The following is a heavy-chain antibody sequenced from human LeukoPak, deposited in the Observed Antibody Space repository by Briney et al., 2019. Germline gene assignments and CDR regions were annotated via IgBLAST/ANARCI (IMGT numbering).Heavy chain of an antibody. CDR1: GESVSSNSAA. V-gene: IGHV6-1*01. Sequence: SQTLSLTCAISGESVSSNSAAWTWTRQSPSRALEWLGRTYYRSKWYYDYAVSVKSRITINPDTSKNQFSLQLNSVTPDDTAVYYCARGWWNYWSGYYYYMDVWGKGTTVTVSS. CDR2: TYYRSKWYY. J-gene: IGHJ6*03. D-gene: IGHD1-7*01. CDR3: ARGWWNYWSGYYYYMDV.